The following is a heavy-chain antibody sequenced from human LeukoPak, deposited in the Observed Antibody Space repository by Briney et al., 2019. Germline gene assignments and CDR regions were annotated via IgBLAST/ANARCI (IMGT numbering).Heavy chain of an antibody. CDR1: GFAFNEAW. CDR2: IWYDGSNK. CDR3: ARDPAADPTGYYGMDV. Sequence: GGSLRLSCAASGFAFNEAWMNWVRQAPGKGLEWVAVIWYDGSNKYYADSVKGRFTISRDNSKNTLYLQMNSLRAEDTAVYYCARDPAADPTGYYGMDVWGQGTTVTVSS. V-gene: IGHV3-33*07. D-gene: IGHD6-13*01. J-gene: IGHJ6*02.